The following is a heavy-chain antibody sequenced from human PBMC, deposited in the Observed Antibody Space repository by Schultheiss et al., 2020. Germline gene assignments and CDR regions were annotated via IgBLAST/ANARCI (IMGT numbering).Heavy chain of an antibody. CDR2: MNPNSGNT. D-gene: IGHD5-18*01. Sequence: ASVKVSCKASGYTFTSYDINWVRQATGQGLEWMGWMNPNSGNTGYAQKFQGRVTMTRDTSISTAYMELSRLRSDDTAVYYCARAYSYPEWYYDYWGQGTLVTVSS. CDR1: GYTFTSYD. V-gene: IGHV1-8*01. CDR3: ARAYSYPEWYYDY. J-gene: IGHJ4*02.